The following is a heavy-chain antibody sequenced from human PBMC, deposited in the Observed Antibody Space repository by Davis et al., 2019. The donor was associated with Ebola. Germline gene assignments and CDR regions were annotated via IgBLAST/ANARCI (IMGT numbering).Heavy chain of an antibody. V-gene: IGHV3-23*01. D-gene: IGHD3-10*01. CDR2: ISGTRGST. CDR3: AKEELKVFDY. Sequence: GESLKISCEASGFTFSSHGMHWVRQAPGKGLEWVSAISGTRGSTHYADSVRGRFTISRDNSKNTLILQMNSLRAEDTAIYYCAKEELKVFDYWGQGTLVTVSS. CDR1: GFTFSSHG. J-gene: IGHJ4*02.